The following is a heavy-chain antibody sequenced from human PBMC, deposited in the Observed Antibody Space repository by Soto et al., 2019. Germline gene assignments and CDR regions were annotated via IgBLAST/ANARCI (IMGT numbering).Heavy chain of an antibody. CDR1: GFALSSYW. V-gene: IGHV3-7*03. D-gene: IGHD3-22*01. Sequence: GGSLRLSCAASGFALSSYWMSWVRQAPGKGLEWVANIKEDGSEKYYVDSVKGRFTISRDNAKNSVYLQMNSLRDEDTAVYYCARESITMIIGERDHYYYGTDVCGQGPKVTVYS. CDR2: IKEDGSEK. J-gene: IGHJ6*02. CDR3: ARESITMIIGERDHYYYGTDV.